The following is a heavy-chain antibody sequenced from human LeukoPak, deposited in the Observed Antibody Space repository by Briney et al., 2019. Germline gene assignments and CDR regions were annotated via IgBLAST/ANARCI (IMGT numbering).Heavy chain of an antibody. CDR2: ISRGSTYI. CDR1: GFTFSTFS. Sequence: GGSLRLSCAASGFTFSTFSMNWVRQDPGKGLEWVSSISRGSTYIYYADSVKGRFTISRDNAKNSLHLHMNSLRDEDTAVYFCARDPVGHVVVPALGYMDVWGKGTTVTVSS. J-gene: IGHJ6*03. CDR3: ARDPVGHVVVPALGYMDV. V-gene: IGHV3-21*01. D-gene: IGHD2-2*01.